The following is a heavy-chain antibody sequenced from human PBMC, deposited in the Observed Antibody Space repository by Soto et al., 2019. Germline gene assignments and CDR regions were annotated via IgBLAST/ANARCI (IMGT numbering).Heavy chain of an antibody. D-gene: IGHD1-26*01. J-gene: IGHJ3*02. Sequence: EVQLVESGGGLVQPGRSLRLSCAASGFTCDDYAMHWVRQAPGKGLAWVSGISWNSGSIGYADSVKGRFTISRDNAKNSLYLQMNSLRAEDTALYYCAKVARARGSYYPWGAFDIWGQGTMVTVSS. CDR2: ISWNSGSI. CDR3: AKVARARGSYYPWGAFDI. CDR1: GFTCDDYA. V-gene: IGHV3-9*01.